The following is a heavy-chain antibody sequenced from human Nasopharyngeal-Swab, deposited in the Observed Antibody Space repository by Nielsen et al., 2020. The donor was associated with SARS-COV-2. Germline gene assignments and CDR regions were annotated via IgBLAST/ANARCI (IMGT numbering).Heavy chain of an antibody. CDR3: AKAGRDYYDSSGYYHRVWYFDL. D-gene: IGHD3-22*01. J-gene: IGHJ2*01. Sequence: GESLKISCAASGFTFSSYDMHWVRQATGKGLEWVSAIGTAGDTYYPGSVKGRFTISRENAKNSLYLQMNSLRAGDTAVYYCAKAGRDYYDSSGYYHRVWYFDLWSRGTLVTVSS. CDR2: IGTAGDT. CDR1: GFTFSSYD. V-gene: IGHV3-13*01.